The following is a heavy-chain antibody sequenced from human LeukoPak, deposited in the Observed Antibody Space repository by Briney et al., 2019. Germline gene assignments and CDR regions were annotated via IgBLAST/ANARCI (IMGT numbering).Heavy chain of an antibody. D-gene: IGHD6-6*01. J-gene: IGHJ4*02. CDR2: IYYSGNT. V-gene: IGHV4-39*06. CDR1: GGSISRSSHH. Sequence: SETLSLTCTVSGGSISRSSHHWAWIRQPPGKGLEWIASIYYSGNTYYNPSLKSRVTISIDTSQNQFALKLSSVAAADTAVYYCARETSSSASLWGQGALVTVSS. CDR3: ARETSSSASL.